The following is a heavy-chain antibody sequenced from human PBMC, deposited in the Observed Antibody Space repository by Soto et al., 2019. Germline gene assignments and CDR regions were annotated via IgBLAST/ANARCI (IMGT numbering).Heavy chain of an antibody. J-gene: IGHJ4*02. CDR2: IYYTGNT. D-gene: IGHD3-10*01. CDR1: GGSISSSSYY. CDR3: ARKPMVRGIIGYFDS. Sequence: SETLSLTCTVSGGSISSSSYYWGWIRQPPGKGLEWIGSIYYTGNTYYNPSLKSRVSISVDTSKNQFSLKLSSVTAADTAVYYCARKPMVRGIIGYFDSWGQGTLVTVSS. V-gene: IGHV4-39*01.